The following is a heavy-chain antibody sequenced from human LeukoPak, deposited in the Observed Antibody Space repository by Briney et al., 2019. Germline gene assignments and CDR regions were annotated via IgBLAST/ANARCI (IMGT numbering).Heavy chain of an antibody. CDR2: INHSGST. J-gene: IGHJ3*02. V-gene: IGHV4-34*01. D-gene: IGHD1/OR15-1a*01. Sequence: ESSETLSLTCAVYGGSFSGYYWSWIRQPPGKGLEWIGEINHSGSTNYNPSLKSRVTISVDTSKNQFSLKLSSVTAADTAVYYCARAEQADAFDIWGQGTMVTVSS. CDR3: ARAEQADAFDI. CDR1: GGSFSGYY.